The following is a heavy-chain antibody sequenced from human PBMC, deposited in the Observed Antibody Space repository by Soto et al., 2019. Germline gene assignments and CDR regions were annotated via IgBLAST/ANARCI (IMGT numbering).Heavy chain of an antibody. J-gene: IGHJ4*02. V-gene: IGHV3-21*06. Sequence: EVQLVESGGGLVKAGGSLRLFCTASGFTFRNYNMNWVRQAPGKGLEWVSSISTGGAYMFYADPVKGRFTISRDNAQNSLFLQIDTPRAEDTAVYYCGRDIASPGGDYFDSWGQGTLVTVSS. CDR1: GFTFRNYN. CDR3: GRDIASPGGDYFDS. CDR2: ISTGGAYM. D-gene: IGHD2-21*01.